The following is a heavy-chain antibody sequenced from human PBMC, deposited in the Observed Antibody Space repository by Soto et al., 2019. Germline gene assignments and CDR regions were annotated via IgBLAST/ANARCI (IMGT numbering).Heavy chain of an antibody. CDR2: ISSSSSTI. CDR3: ARDSRSMVRGWLPQENWFDP. D-gene: IGHD3-10*01. J-gene: IGHJ5*02. Sequence: EVQLVESGGGLVQPGGSLRLSCAASGFTFSSYSMNWVRQAPGKGLEWVSYISSSSSTIYYADSVKGRFTISRDNAKNSLYLQTNSLRDEDTAVYYCARDSRSMVRGWLPQENWFDPWGQGTLVTVSS. CDR1: GFTFSSYS. V-gene: IGHV3-48*02.